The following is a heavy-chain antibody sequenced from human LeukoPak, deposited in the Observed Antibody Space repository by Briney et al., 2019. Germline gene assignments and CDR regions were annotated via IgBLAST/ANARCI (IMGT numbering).Heavy chain of an antibody. CDR1: GYRFSRYG. CDR2: VSVFNGDT. CDR3: ARGHGYYYYMDV. J-gene: IGHJ6*03. V-gene: IGHV1-18*01. Sequence: GTSVKVACKASGYRFSRYGNSWVRQAPGQGPEWLGWVSVFNGDTKYAEKFQGRVTVTTEISTDTAYMELSGLRSDDTGVYYCARGHGYYYYMDVWGKGTTVTVSS.